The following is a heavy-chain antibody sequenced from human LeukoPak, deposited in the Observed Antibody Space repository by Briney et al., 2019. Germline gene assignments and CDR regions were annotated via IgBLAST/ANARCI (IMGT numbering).Heavy chain of an antibody. J-gene: IGHJ4*02. D-gene: IGHD2-15*01. CDR3: AKDPPTPGDY. CDR2: ISWNSGSI. CDR1: GFTFDDYA. Sequence: PGRSLRLSCAASGFTFDDYAMHWVRQAPGKGLEWVSGISWNSGSIGYADSVKGRFTISRDNAKNSLYLQMNSLRAEDTALYYCAKDPPTPGDYWGQGTLVTVSS. V-gene: IGHV3-9*01.